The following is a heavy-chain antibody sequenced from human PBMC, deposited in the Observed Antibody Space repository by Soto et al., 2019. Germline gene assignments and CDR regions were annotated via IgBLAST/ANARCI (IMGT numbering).Heavy chain of an antibody. CDR1: LDSSTTYS. V-gene: IGHV4-4*07. D-gene: IGHD6-13*01. Sequence: SENLSLTCTVYLDSSTTYSWSCIRQPAGKGLEWIGRIDASGNTNYNPSLNSRVTMSIDTSKKQFSLKLTSVTAADTAIYYCARYSNNWFPTEGMDFWGKAISVPVSS. J-gene: IGHJ6*04. CDR2: IDASGNT. CDR3: ARYSNNWFPTEGMDF.